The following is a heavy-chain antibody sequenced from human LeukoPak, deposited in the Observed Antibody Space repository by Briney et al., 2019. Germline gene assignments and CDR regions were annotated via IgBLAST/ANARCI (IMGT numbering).Heavy chain of an antibody. CDR2: IYSGGRT. CDR3: ARDLCSGGSCYKY. V-gene: IGHV3-53*01. D-gene: IGHD2-15*01. J-gene: IGHJ4*02. CDR1: GFTVSSNY. Sequence: PGGSLRLSCAASGFTVSSNYMSWVRQAPGKGLEWVSVIYSGGRTYYAESVKGRFTISRDISKNTLYLQMNSLTAEDTAVYYCARDLCSGGSCYKYWGQGTLVTVSS.